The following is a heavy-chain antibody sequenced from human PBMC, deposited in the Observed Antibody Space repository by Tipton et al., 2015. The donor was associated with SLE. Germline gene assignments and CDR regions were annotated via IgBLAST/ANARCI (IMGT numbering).Heavy chain of an antibody. CDR1: GGSISSGGYY. CDR2: IYYSGST. Sequence: TLSLTCTVSGGSISSGGYYWSWIRQHPEKGLEWIGYIYYSGSTYYNPSLKSRLSISVDTSKNQFSLKLSSVTAADTAVYYCASSHGYYFNYWGQGTLVTVSS. J-gene: IGHJ4*02. CDR3: ASSHGYYFNY. V-gene: IGHV4-31*03.